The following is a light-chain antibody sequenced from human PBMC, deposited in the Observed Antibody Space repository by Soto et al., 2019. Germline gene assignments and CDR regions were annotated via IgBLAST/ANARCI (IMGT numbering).Light chain of an antibody. CDR3: QQYNQWPRT. CDR1: QSISSH. Sequence: EIVMTQSPATLSVSPGDGATLSCRASQSISSHLGWYQQKPGQAPRLLIYAASIRATGVPDRFRGSGSGAEFTLTISSLQSEDFAVYYCQQYNQWPRTFGQGTKVEIK. J-gene: IGKJ1*01. V-gene: IGKV3-15*01. CDR2: AAS.